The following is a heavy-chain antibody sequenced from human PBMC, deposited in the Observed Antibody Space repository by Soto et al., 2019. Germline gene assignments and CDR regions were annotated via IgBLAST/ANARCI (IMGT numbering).Heavy chain of an antibody. V-gene: IGHV3-30*18. D-gene: IGHD2-2*01. CDR3: AKGMLDQLLLRSLDI. CDR2: ISYDGRNP. CDR1: GFTFSNYA. J-gene: IGHJ3*02. Sequence: QVQLVESGGGVVQPGRSLRLSCVASGFTFSNYAMHWVRQAPGKGLEWVTVISYDGRNPYYADSVKGRFTISRDNSKNTLYLQMNSLIAEDTAVYYCAKGMLDQLLLRSLDIGGQGTMVTVSS.